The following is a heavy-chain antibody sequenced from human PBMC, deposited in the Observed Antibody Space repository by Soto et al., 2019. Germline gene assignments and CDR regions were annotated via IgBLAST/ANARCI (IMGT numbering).Heavy chain of an antibody. CDR3: AAVRGPYCGGECYPPTPNWFDP. CDR1: GGSISSGGYS. Sequence: QLQLQESGSGLVKPSQTLSLTCAVSGGSISSGGYSWSWIRQPPGKGLEWIGSIYNSGSTYYNPSLKSRVTISVDRSKNQFSLKLSSVTAADAAVYYCAAVRGPYCGGECYPPTPNWFDPWGQGTLVTVSS. V-gene: IGHV4-30-2*01. CDR2: IYNSGST. J-gene: IGHJ5*02. D-gene: IGHD2-21*01.